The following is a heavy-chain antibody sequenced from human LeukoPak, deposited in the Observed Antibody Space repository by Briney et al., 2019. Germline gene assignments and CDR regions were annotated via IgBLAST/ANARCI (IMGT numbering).Heavy chain of an antibody. D-gene: IGHD1-26*01. CDR1: GFTVSSNY. V-gene: IGHV3-66*01. CDR3: ARETTRGQYYFDY. J-gene: IGHJ4*02. Sequence: PGGSLRLSCAASGFTVSSNYMNWVRQAPGKGLEWVSVIYSGGSTYYADSVKGRFTISRDNSKNTLYLQMNSLRAEDTAVYYCARETTRGQYYFDYWGQGTLVTVSS. CDR2: IYSGGST.